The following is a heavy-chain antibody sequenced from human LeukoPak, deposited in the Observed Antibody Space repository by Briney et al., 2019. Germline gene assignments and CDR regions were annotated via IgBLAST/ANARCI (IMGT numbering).Heavy chain of an antibody. CDR3: ARGRPSDF. Sequence: ASVKVSCKTSGYTFTDFGMSWVRQAPGQGLEWMGWISAYSGDTNYAHNLQGRVTMTTDTSTSTAYMELRSLRSHDTAMYYCARGRPSDFWGQGTLVTVSS. D-gene: IGHD3-3*01. CDR1: GYTFTDFG. V-gene: IGHV1-18*01. CDR2: ISAYSGDT. J-gene: IGHJ4*02.